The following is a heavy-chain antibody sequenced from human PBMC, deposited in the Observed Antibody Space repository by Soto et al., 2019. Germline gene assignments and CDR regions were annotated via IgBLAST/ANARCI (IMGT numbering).Heavy chain of an antibody. CDR1: VYTCISYV. Sequence: QVQLVQSGAEMKKPAASVKVSCKASVYTCISYVVSWVRQAPGQGLELMGWISAYNGNTNYAQKLQGRGTLTTDTSTRTAYMGMRCLRSDDTAVSSCAREQLVPSRDYWGQGSMVSVAS. V-gene: IGHV1-18*01. J-gene: IGHJ4*02. CDR2: ISAYNGNT. D-gene: IGHD6-13*01. CDR3: AREQLVPSRDY.